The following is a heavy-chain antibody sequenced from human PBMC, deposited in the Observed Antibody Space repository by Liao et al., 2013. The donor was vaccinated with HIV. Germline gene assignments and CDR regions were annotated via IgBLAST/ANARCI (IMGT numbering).Heavy chain of an antibody. D-gene: IGHD3-10*01. V-gene: IGHV4-34*01. J-gene: IGHJ4*02. CDR1: GGSFSGYY. CDR3: ARGPAHYYGSGSYFDY. CDR2: INHSGST. Sequence: LQQRDTGLLKPSETLSLTCAVYGGSFSGYYWSWIRQPPGKGLEWIGEINHSGSTNYNPSLKSRVTISVDTSKNQFSLKLSSVTAADTAVYYCARGPAHYYGSGSYFDYWGQGTLVTVSS.